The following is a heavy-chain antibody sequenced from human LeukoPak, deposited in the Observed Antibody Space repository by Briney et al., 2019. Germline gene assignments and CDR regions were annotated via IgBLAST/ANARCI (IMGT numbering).Heavy chain of an antibody. D-gene: IGHD3/OR15-3a*01. Sequence: SETLSLTCTVSGVSISSSNSYWGWIRQPPGKGLEWIDSIYYSGNTYYNVSLKSQVSISIDTSKNQFSLRLTSVTAADTAVYYCARQTGSGLFILPGGQGTLVTVSS. V-gene: IGHV4-39*01. J-gene: IGHJ4*02. CDR1: GVSISSSNSY. CDR3: ARQTGSGLFILP. CDR2: IYYSGNT.